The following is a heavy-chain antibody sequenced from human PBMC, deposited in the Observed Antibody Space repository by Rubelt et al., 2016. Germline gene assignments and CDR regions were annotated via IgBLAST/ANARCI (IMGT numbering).Heavy chain of an antibody. D-gene: IGHD2-15*01. CDR2: MNAGNGNT. J-gene: IGHJ4*02. Sequence: QVRLVQSGAEVKKPGASVKVSCKASGYTFTNYGISWVRQAPGQRLEWMGWMNAGNGNTRYSQKFQGRVTITRDTSASTAYMELSSLRYEDTAVYYCAREDVATSYFDYWGQGTLVTVSS. CDR1: GYTFTNYG. V-gene: IGHV1-3*01. CDR3: AREDVATSYFDY.